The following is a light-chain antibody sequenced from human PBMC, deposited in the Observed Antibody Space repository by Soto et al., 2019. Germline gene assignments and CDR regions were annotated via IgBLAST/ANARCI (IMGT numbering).Light chain of an antibody. CDR2: AAS. V-gene: IGKV3-20*01. J-gene: IGKJ4*01. Sequence: ESVLTQSPSALSLSPGLRSTLPCRASQSVSSRYLAWYQQKNGQAPRLXIFAASSRATGIPDRFSGAGYGTDFNLTISRLETEDFAVYYCQQYGRSPVTFGGGAKVDIK. CDR1: QSVSSRY. CDR3: QQYGRSPVT.